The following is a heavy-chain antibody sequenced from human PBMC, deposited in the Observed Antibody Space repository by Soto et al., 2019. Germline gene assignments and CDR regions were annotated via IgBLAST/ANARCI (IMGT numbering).Heavy chain of an antibody. CDR3: ARERYCSSTSCPDI. V-gene: IGHV5-51*01. Sequence: PGESLKISCMGSGYKVSTWHNFTSYWIAWVRQMPGEGLEWMGIIYPGDSDTRYSPSFQGQVTISADKSISTAYLQWSSLKASDTAMYYCARERYCSSTSCPDIWGQGTMVTVSS. CDR2: IYPGDSDT. CDR1: GYKVSTWHNFTSYW. J-gene: IGHJ3*02. D-gene: IGHD2-2*01.